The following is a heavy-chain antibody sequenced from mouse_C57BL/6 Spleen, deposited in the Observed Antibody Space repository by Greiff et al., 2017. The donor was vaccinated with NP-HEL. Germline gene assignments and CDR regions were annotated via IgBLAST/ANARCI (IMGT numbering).Heavy chain of an antibody. J-gene: IGHJ2*01. CDR1: GYTFTDYE. Sequence: VQLQQSGAELVRPGASVTLSCKASGYTFTDYEMHWVKQTPVHGLEWIGAIDPENGGTAYNQKFKGKAILTADKSSSTAYMELRSLTSEDSAVYYYTREGAYYSNLLDYWGQGTTLTVSS. V-gene: IGHV1-15*01. CDR2: IDPENGGT. D-gene: IGHD2-5*01. CDR3: TREGAYYSNLLDY.